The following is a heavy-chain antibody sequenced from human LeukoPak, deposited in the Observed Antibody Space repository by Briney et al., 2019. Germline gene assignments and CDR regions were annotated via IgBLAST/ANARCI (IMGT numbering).Heavy chain of an antibody. CDR1: GGSISGYY. D-gene: IGHD2-21*01. CDR3: ARDGLAYCGGDCYSGNWFDP. CDR2: IYSSGGT. J-gene: IGHJ5*02. Sequence: SSETLSLTCTVSGGSISGYYWSWIRQPAGKGLEWIGRIYSSGGTNYKPSLKSRVTISVDTSKNQFSLKLSSVTAADTAVYYCARDGLAYCGGDCYSGNWFDPWGQGTLVTVSS. V-gene: IGHV4-4*07.